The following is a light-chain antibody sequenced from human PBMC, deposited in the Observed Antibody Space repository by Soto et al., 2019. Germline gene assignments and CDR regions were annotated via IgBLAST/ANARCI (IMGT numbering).Light chain of an antibody. J-gene: IGKJ5*01. CDR2: AAS. CDR1: QVITNH. CDR3: QKYHTAPIT. V-gene: IGKV1-27*01. Sequence: DIQMTQYPSSLSASVGDRVTITCRASQVITNHVAWYQQKPGKGPKLLIYAASTLQSGVPSRFSGSASGTDFTLTISSLQPEDVATYYCQKYHTAPITFGQGTRLEIK.